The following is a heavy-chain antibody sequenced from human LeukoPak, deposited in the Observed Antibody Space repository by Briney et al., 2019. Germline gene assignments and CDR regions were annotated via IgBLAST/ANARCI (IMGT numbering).Heavy chain of an antibody. V-gene: IGHV1-2*02. CDR2: INPHSGGT. CDR3: ARGESITGTYFFDY. J-gene: IGHJ4*02. CDR1: GYTFTGYY. Sequence: ASVKVSCKASGYTFTGYYIQWVRQAPGQGLAWMGWINPHSGGTKYAQKFQGRVTMTRDTSTSTAYMGLSSLRSDDTAAYYCARGESITGTYFFDYWGQGTLVTVSS. D-gene: IGHD1-20*01.